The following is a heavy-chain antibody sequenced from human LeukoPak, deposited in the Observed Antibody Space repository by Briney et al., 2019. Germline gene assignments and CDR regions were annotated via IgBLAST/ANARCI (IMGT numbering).Heavy chain of an antibody. V-gene: IGHV3-7*01. CDR2: IKEDGSVK. CDR3: AKDLPTYITGTTVFGGAFDP. Sequence: GGSLRLSCVASGFPFSGYWMDWVRQAPGKGMEWVANIKEDGSVKYYADSVKGRFTISRDNAKNSLYLQMNSLRAEDTAVYYCAKDLPTYITGTTVFGGAFDPWGQGTLVTVSS. CDR1: GFPFSGYW. J-gene: IGHJ5*02. D-gene: IGHD1-20*01.